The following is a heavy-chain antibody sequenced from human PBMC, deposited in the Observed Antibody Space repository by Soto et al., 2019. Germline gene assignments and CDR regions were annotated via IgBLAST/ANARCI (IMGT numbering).Heavy chain of an antibody. Sequence: EVQLVESGGGLVQPGGSLRLSCAASGYTFSTYSMNWVRQAPGKGLEWVSYISSSSSTIYYADSVKGRFTISRDNAKNSMYRQMNDLRAEDTAVYYCARARNTGIGFALEYWGQGTLVTVSS. J-gene: IGHJ4*02. CDR2: ISSSSSTI. V-gene: IGHV3-48*01. CDR1: GYTFSTYS. D-gene: IGHD3-10*01. CDR3: ARARNTGIGFALEY.